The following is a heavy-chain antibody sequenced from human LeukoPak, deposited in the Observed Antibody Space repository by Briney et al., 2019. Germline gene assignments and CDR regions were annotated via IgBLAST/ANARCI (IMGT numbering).Heavy chain of an antibody. Sequence: SETLSLTCTVSGGAISSGGYYWGWIRQHPGRGLEWVGYIYYSGSTYYNPSLKSRVTISVDKSKNQFSLKLSSVTAADTAVYYCARAAVVPAAMVHYYYYGMDVWGQGTTVTVSS. V-gene: IGHV4-31*03. CDR3: ARAAVVPAAMVHYYYYGMDV. CDR1: GGAISSGGYY. CDR2: IYYSGST. J-gene: IGHJ6*02. D-gene: IGHD2-2*01.